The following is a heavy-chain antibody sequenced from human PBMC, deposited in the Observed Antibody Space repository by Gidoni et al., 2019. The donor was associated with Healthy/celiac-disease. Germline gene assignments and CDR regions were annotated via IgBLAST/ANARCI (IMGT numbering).Heavy chain of an antibody. CDR1: GGSISSSSYY. J-gene: IGHJ6*02. D-gene: IGHD2-15*01. CDR2: IYYSGST. CDR3: ARDSEGYCSGGSCHYYYGMDV. V-gene: IGHV4-39*07. Sequence: QLQLQESGPGLVKPSETLSLTGTVSGGSISSSSYYWGWIRQPPGKGLEWIGSIYYSGSTYYNPSLKSRVTISVDTSKSQFSLKMCSVTAADTAVYYCARDSEGYCSGGSCHYYYGMDVWGQGTTVTVSS.